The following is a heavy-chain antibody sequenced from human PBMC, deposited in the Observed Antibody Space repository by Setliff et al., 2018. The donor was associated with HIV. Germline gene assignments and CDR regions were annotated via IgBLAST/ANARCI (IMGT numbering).Heavy chain of an antibody. V-gene: IGHV1-8*02. J-gene: IGHJ4*02. Sequence: ASVKVSCKASGYTFTSDHMHWVRQAPGQGLEWMGWMNPNSGNTGYAQNFQGRVTMTRNTSISTAYMELTSLRFEDTAVYYCARDPPSSGWYRADYWGQGTLVTVSS. CDR3: ARDPPSSGWYRADY. D-gene: IGHD6-19*01. CDR1: GYTFTSDH. CDR2: MNPNSGNT.